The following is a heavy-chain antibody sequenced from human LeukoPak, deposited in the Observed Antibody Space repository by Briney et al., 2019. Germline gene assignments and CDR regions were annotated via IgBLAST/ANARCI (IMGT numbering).Heavy chain of an antibody. CDR2: INHSGST. D-gene: IGHD6-13*01. J-gene: IGHJ4*02. CDR1: GGSFSGYY. CDR3: ARGYSSSWYW. Sequence: ASETLSLTCAVYGGSFSGYYWSWIRQPPGKGLEWIGEINHSGSTNYNPSLKSRVTISVDTSKNQFSLKLSSVTAADTAVYYCARGYSSSWYWWGQGTLVTVSS. V-gene: IGHV4-34*01.